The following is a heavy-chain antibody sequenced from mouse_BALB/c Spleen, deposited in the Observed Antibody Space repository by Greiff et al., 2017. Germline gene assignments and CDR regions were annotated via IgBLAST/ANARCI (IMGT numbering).Heavy chain of an antibody. J-gene: IGHJ2*01. CDR3: TRRGYYGSSWFDY. CDR2: INPSNGGT. CDR1: GYTFTSYY. V-gene: IGHV1S81*02. Sequence: VQLQQSGAELVKPGASVKLSCKASGYTFTSYYMYWVKQRPGQGLEWIGEINPSNGGTNFNEKFKSKATLTVDKSSSTAYMQLSSLTSEDSAVYYCTRRGYYGSSWFDYWGQGTTLTVSS. D-gene: IGHD1-1*01.